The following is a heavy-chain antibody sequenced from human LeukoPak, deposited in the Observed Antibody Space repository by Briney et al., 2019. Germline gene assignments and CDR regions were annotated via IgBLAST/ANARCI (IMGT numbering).Heavy chain of an antibody. J-gene: IGHJ4*02. V-gene: IGHV4-31*03. D-gene: IGHD2-2*01. CDR1: GGSISSGGYY. Sequence: SETLSLTCTVSGGSISSGGYYWSWIRQPPGKGLEWIGYIYYSGSTYYNPSLKSRVTMSVDTSKNQFSLKLSSVTAADTAVYYCARDAIRDYYFDYWGQGTLVTVSS. CDR3: ARDAIRDYYFDY. CDR2: IYYSGST.